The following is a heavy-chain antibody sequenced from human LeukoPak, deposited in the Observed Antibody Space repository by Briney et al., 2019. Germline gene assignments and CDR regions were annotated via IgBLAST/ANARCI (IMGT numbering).Heavy chain of an antibody. CDR3: ARGWRGYSYGGYYYYYYMDV. V-gene: IGHV4-34*01. CDR1: GGSFSGYY. CDR2: INHSGST. Sequence: SETLSLTCAVYGGSFSGYYWSWIRQPPGKGLEWIGEINHSGSTNYNPSLKSRVTISVDTSKNQFSLKLSSVTAADTAVYYCARGWRGYSYGGYYYYYYMDVWGKGTTVTVSS. D-gene: IGHD5-18*01. J-gene: IGHJ6*03.